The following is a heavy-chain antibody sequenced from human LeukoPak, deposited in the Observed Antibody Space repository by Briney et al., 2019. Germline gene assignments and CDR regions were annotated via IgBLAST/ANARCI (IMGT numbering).Heavy chain of an antibody. J-gene: IGHJ6*02. Sequence: GGSLRLSCAASGFTFSSYGMHWVRQAPGKGLEWVAVIWYDGSNKYYADSVKGRFTISRDNSKNTLYLQMNSLRAEDTAVYYCARGWRLASYYYGMDVWGQGTTVTVSS. CDR1: GFTFSSYG. D-gene: IGHD2-21*02. CDR2: IWYDGSNK. V-gene: IGHV3-33*01. CDR3: ARGWRLASYYYGMDV.